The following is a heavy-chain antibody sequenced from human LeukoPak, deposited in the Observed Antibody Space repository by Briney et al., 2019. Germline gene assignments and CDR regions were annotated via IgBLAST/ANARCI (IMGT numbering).Heavy chain of an antibody. Sequence: GGSLRLSCAASGFTFSSYTMHCVRQAPGKGLEYVSAISSNGGSTYYANSVKGRFTISRDNSKNTLYLQMGSLRAEDMAVYYRARWGHSSGYYYDDWGQGTLVTVSS. V-gene: IGHV3-64*01. CDR3: ARWGHSSGYYYDD. D-gene: IGHD3-22*01. CDR1: GFTFSSYT. CDR2: ISSNGGST. J-gene: IGHJ4*02.